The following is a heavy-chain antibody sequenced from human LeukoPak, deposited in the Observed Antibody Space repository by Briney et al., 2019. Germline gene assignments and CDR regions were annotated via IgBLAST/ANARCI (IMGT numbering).Heavy chain of an antibody. D-gene: IGHD2-15*01. CDR3: ASCEFTGSCYSLDY. Sequence: ASVKVSCKASGYTFTGYYMHWVRQAPGQGLEWMGWINPNSGGTNYAQKFQGRVTTTRDTSISTAYMELSGLRSDDTAVYYCASCEFTGSCYSLDYWGQGTLVTVSS. CDR1: GYTFTGYY. J-gene: IGHJ4*02. CDR2: INPNSGGT. V-gene: IGHV1-2*02.